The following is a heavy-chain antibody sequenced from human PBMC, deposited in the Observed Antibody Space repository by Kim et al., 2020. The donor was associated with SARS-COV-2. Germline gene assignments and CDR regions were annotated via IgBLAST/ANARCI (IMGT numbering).Heavy chain of an antibody. CDR3: AGRGRQWLRKDWYFYV. CDR2: IYYSGST. D-gene: IGHD5-12*01. CDR1: GGSISSYY. J-gene: IGHJ2*01. Sequence: SETLSLTCTVSGGSISSYYWSWIRQPPGKGLEWIGNIYYSGSTNYNPSPKSRVTISVEKSKNQLSLKLSSVTAADTAVYYSAGRGRQWLRKDWYFYVRGR. V-gene: IGHV4-59*01.